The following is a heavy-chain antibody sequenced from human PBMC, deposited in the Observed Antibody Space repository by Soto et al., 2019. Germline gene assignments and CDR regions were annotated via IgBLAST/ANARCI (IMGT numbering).Heavy chain of an antibody. CDR1: GFTFSTYG. D-gene: IGHD6-13*01. J-gene: IGHJ4*02. CDR3: ARSRLIEQLFDY. V-gene: IGHV3-33*01. CDR2: IWYDGSNK. Sequence: PGGSLRLSCAASGFTFSTYGMHWVRQAPGKGLEWVAVIWYDGSNKYYADSVKGRFTISRDNSKNTLYLQMNSLRAEDTAVYYCARSRLIEQLFDYWGQGTLVTVSS.